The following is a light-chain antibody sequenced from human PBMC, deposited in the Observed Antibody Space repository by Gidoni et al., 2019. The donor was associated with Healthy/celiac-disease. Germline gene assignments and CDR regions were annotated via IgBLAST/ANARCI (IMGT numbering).Light chain of an antibody. V-gene: IGLV2-14*03. CDR2: DVS. Sequence: HSALTQPASVSGSPGPSITISCTGTSSDVGGYNYVSWYQQHPGKAPKLMIYDVSNRPSGVSNRFSGSKSGNTASLTISGLQAENEADYYCSSYTSSSTLYVFGTGTKVTVL. CDR1: SSDVGGYNY. CDR3: SSYTSSSTLYV. J-gene: IGLJ1*01.